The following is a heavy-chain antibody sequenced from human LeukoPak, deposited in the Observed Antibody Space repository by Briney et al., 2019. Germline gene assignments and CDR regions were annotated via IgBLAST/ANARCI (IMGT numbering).Heavy chain of an antibody. CDR3: ARGRFTKVAAADNRGDFDY. CDR2: INHSGST. Sequence: SETLSLTCAVYGGSFSGYYWSWIRQPPGKGLEWIGKINHSGSTNYNPSLKSRVTISVDTSKNQFSLKLSSVTAADTAVYYCARGRFTKVAAADNRGDFDYWGQGTLVTVSS. J-gene: IGHJ4*02. V-gene: IGHV4-34*01. D-gene: IGHD6-13*01. CDR1: GGSFSGYY.